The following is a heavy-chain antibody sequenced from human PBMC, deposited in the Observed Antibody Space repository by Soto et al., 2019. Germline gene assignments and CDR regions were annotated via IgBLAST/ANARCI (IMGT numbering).Heavy chain of an antibody. CDR1: GGSISSGGYY. CDR2: IYYSGST. Sequence: PSDTLSLTCTVSGGSISSGGYYWSWIRQHPGKGLEWIGYIYYSGSTYYNPSLKSRVTISVDTSKNQFSLKLSSVTAADTAVYYCARDIADGYYGMDVWGQGTTVTVSS. V-gene: IGHV4-31*03. J-gene: IGHJ6*02. D-gene: IGHD3-16*02. CDR3: ARDIADGYYGMDV.